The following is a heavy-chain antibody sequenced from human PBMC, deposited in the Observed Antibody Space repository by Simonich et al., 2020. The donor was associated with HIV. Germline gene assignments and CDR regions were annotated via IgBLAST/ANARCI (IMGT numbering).Heavy chain of an antibody. V-gene: IGHV1-2*02. Sequence: QVQLVQSGAEVKKPGASVKVSCKASGYTFTAYYMHWVRQAPGQGLECMGGVNPKNGYTNFAQKFPGRVSMIRDTSISTAFMELSSLRSDDTAVYYCARGPNTGGYDSFGGQGTLVTVSS. J-gene: IGHJ4*02. CDR2: VNPKNGYT. D-gene: IGHD5-12*01. CDR1: GYTFTAYY. CDR3: ARGPNTGGYDSF.